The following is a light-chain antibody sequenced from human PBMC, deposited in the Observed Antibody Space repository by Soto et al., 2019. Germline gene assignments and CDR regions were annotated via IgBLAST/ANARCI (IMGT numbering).Light chain of an antibody. J-gene: IGLJ1*01. CDR3: SSYTSSSTLLYV. V-gene: IGLV2-14*01. Sequence: QSALTQPASVSGSPGQSITISCTGTSSDVGGYNYVSWYQQHPGKAPKLMIYDVSNRPSGVSNRFSGSKSGNTASLIISGLQAEDEADYYCSSYTSSSTLLYVFGTGTKVTVL. CDR1: SSDVGGYNY. CDR2: DVS.